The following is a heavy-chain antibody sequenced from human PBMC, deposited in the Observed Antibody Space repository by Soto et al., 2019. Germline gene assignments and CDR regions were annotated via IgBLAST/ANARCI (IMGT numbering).Heavy chain of an antibody. J-gene: IGHJ4*02. Sequence: GGSLRLSCAASGFTFCTYATNWVRQAPGKGLEWVSGISGSGDSTYYADSVKGRFTVSRDNSKNTLYLQMNSLRAEDTAVFYCAKERSSGWSFDYWGQGTLVTVSS. CDR3: AKERSSGWSFDY. V-gene: IGHV3-23*01. CDR2: ISGSGDST. D-gene: IGHD6-19*01. CDR1: GFTFCTYA.